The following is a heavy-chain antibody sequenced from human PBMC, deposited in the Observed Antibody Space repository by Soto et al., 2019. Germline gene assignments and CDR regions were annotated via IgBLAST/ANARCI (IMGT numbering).Heavy chain of an antibody. Sequence: SVKVSCKASGGTFNNYVINWVRQAPGQGLEWMAGIIPIFGTPNYAQKFQGRVTITADKSTSTAYMELNSLRSEDTAVYYCAGRCDGTNCLAHFDYWGQGTLVTVS. CDR3: AGRCDGTNCLAHFDY. J-gene: IGHJ4*02. CDR1: GGTFNNYV. V-gene: IGHV1-69*06. D-gene: IGHD2-2*01. CDR2: IIPIFGTP.